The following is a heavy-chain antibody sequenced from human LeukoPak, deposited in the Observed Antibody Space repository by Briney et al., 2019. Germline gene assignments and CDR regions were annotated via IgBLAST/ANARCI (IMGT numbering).Heavy chain of an antibody. CDR3: AKFSGYSSGWYLAY. J-gene: IGHJ4*02. Sequence: GGSLRLSCAASGFTFSSYAMGWVRQAPGKGLEWVSAISGSGGSTYYADSVKGRFTISRDNSKNTLYLQMNSLRAEDTAVYYCAKFSGYSSGWYLAYWGQGTLVTVSS. D-gene: IGHD6-19*01. V-gene: IGHV3-23*01. CDR2: ISGSGGST. CDR1: GFTFSSYA.